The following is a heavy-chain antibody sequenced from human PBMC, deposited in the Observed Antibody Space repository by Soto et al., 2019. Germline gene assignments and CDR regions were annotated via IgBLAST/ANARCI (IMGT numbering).Heavy chain of an antibody. Sequence: TGTLCLSCTVSGRSMNGYSLRWIRQPAGGRLEWIGRIYNSGSTDFNPSLKGRLSTSVETSKNQFSLKLTSGPAGDTALDYCGREDYYDTGFYIFGAQGS. CDR3: GREDYYDTGFYIF. J-gene: IGHJ4*02. CDR2: IYNSGST. V-gene: IGHV4-4*07. D-gene: IGHD3-9*01. CDR1: GRSMNGYS.